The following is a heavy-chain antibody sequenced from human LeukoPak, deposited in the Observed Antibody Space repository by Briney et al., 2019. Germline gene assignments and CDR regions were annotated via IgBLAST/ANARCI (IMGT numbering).Heavy chain of an antibody. CDR1: GYTSTSYD. Sequence: ASVKVSCKASGYTSTSYDINWVRQATGQGLEWMGWMNPNSGNTGYAQKFQGRVAMTRNSSISTAYMELSSLRSEDTAVYYCARRLGYCSDGSCYSLNYWGQGTLVTVSS. CDR2: MNPNSGNT. D-gene: IGHD2-15*01. V-gene: IGHV1-8*01. J-gene: IGHJ4*02. CDR3: ARRLGYCSDGSCYSLNY.